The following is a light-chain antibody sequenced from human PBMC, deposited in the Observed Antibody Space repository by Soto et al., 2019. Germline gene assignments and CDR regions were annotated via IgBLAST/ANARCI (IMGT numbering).Light chain of an antibody. CDR2: GAS. Sequence: EIVLTQSPGTLSLSPGERATLSCRASQSVRSSYLAWYQQKPGQAPRLLIYGASSRATGIPDRFSGSGSGTDFTLTISRLEPEDFAVYYCQQYGSSPRITFGPGTKGDIK. CDR1: QSVRSSY. CDR3: QQYGSSPRIT. J-gene: IGKJ3*01. V-gene: IGKV3-20*01.